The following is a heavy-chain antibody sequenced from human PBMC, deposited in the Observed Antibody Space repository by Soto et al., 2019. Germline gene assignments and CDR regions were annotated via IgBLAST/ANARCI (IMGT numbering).Heavy chain of an antibody. Sequence: SETLSLTCTVSGGSISSSSYYWGWIRQPPGKGLEWIGSIYYSGSTYYNPSLKSRVTISVDTSKNQFSLKLSSVTAADTAVYYCARNLGVATSWFDPWGQANLVTLSS. D-gene: IGHD5-12*01. CDR3: ARNLGVATSWFDP. V-gene: IGHV4-39*01. CDR1: GGSISSSSYY. J-gene: IGHJ5*02. CDR2: IYYSGST.